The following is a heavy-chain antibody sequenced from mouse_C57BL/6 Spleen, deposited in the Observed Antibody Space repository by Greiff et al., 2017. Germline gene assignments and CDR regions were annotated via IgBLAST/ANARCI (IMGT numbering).Heavy chain of an antibody. J-gene: IGHJ2*01. CDR3: ARMGSYYSNPC. CDR1: GYTFTDHT. CDR2: IYPRDGST. Sequence: VQLQESDAELVKPGASVTISCKVSGYTFTDHTIYWMKQRPAQGRGWIGYIYPRDGSTKYNEKFKGKATLTADKSSSTAYMQFNSLTSEDSAVYCCARMGSYYSNPCWGQGTTLTVSS. V-gene: IGHV1-78*01. D-gene: IGHD2-5*01.